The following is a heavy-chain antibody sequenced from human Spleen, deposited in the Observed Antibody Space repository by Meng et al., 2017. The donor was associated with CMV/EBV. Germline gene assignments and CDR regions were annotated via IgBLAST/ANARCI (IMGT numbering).Heavy chain of an antibody. CDR1: GDSVSITSAA. V-gene: IGHV6-1*01. Sequence: ISGDSVSITSAAWNWIRQSPSRGLEWLGRTYYRSKWYYDYALSVKSRITINPDTSKNQFSLQLNSVTPEDTAVYFCARERVGSKDYWGQGTLVTVSS. CDR2: TYYRSKWYY. J-gene: IGHJ4*02. D-gene: IGHD3-10*01. CDR3: ARERVGSKDY.